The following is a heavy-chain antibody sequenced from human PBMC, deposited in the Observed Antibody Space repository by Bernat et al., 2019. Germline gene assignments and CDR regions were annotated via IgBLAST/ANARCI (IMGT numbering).Heavy chain of an antibody. J-gene: IGHJ4*03. V-gene: IGHV3-33*01. CDR2: IWYDGSNK. D-gene: IGHD5-18*01. CDR3: ARALGYSYGSHFDY. CDR1: GFTFSSYG. Sequence: QVQLVESGGGVVQPGRSLRLSCAASGFTFSSYGMHWVRQAPGKGLEWVAVIWYDGSNKYYADSVKGRFTISRDNSKNTLYLQMNSLRAEDTAVYYCARALGYSYGSHFDYWGQGTTVTVSS.